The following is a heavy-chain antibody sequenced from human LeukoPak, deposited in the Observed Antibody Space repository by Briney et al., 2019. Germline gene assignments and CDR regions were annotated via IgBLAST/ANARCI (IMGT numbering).Heavy chain of an antibody. D-gene: IGHD3-10*01. V-gene: IGHV4-59*01. CDR1: GGSISGFY. CDR3: ARHDYYGPDNWFDP. Sequence: SETLSLTCTVSGGSISGFYWSWIRQPPGKGLEWIGYVYYSGNTNYNPSLKSRVTISVATSKNQFSLKLKSVTAADTAVYYCARHDYYGPDNWFDPWGQGTLVTVSS. J-gene: IGHJ5*02. CDR2: VYYSGNT.